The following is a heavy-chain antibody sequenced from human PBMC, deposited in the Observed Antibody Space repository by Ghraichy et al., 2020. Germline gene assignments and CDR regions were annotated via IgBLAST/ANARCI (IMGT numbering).Heavy chain of an antibody. CDR1: GGSVSSGSYY. D-gene: IGHD3-3*01. V-gene: IGHV4-61*01. Sequence: SETLSLTCTVSGGSVSSGSYYWSWIRQPPGKGLEWIGYIYYSGSTNYNPSLKSRVTISVDTSKNQFSLKLSSVTAADTAVYYCAREESKMYYDFWSGYYKPGVYYGMDVGGQGTTVTVSS. J-gene: IGHJ6*02. CDR3: AREESKMYYDFWSGYYKPGVYYGMDV. CDR2: IYYSGST.